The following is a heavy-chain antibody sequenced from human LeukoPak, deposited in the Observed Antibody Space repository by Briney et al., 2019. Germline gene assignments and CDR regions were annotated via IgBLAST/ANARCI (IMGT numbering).Heavy chain of an antibody. Sequence: GESLKISCKGSGYSFTSYWIGWVRQMPGKGLEWMGIIYPGDSDTRYSPSFQGQVTISADKSISTAYLQWSSLKASDTAMYYCARRRSSSWAIYNWFDPWGRGTLVTVSS. J-gene: IGHJ5*02. CDR2: IYPGDSDT. CDR1: GYSFTSYW. D-gene: IGHD6-13*01. V-gene: IGHV5-51*01. CDR3: ARRRSSSWAIYNWFDP.